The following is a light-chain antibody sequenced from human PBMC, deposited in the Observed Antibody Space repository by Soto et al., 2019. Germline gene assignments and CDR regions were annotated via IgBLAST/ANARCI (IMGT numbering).Light chain of an antibody. V-gene: IGKV3D-15*01. CDR3: QQYYNWHQLT. CDR1: QSVSSN. Sequence: TPSPGALSLSPGDRAPLSCRGSQSVSSNLAWYQQKPGQAPTLLIYGASNRATGIPDRFSGSGSGTEFTLTIRGLQSEDFAVYHCQQYYNWHQLTLGGGTKVDLK. CDR2: GAS. J-gene: IGKJ4*01.